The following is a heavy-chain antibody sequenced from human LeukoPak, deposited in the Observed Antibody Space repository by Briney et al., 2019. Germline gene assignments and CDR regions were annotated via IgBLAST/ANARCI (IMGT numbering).Heavy chain of an antibody. D-gene: IGHD3-22*01. V-gene: IGHV3-9*03. J-gene: IGHJ4*02. Sequence: PGRSLRLSCAASGFTFDDYAMHWVRQAPGKGLEWVSGISWNSGSIGYADSVKGRFTISRDNAKNSLYLQMNSPRAEDMALYYCAKGRYYYDSSGYDYWGRGTLVTVSS. CDR3: AKGRYYYDSSGYDY. CDR1: GFTFDDYA. CDR2: ISWNSGSI.